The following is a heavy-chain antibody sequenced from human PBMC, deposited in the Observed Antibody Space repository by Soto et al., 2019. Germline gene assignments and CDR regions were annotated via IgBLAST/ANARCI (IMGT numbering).Heavy chain of an antibody. D-gene: IGHD2-15*01. CDR3: TVSGYCSGGSCFGDY. J-gene: IGHJ4*02. CDR2: IKSKTDGGTT. V-gene: IGHV3-15*01. CDR1: GFTFSNAW. Sequence: EVQLVESGGGLVKPGGSPRLSCAASGFTFSNAWMSWVRQAPGKGLEWVGRIKSKTDGGTTDYAAPVKGRFTISRDDSKNTLYLQMNSLKTEDTAVYYCTVSGYCSGGSCFGDYWGQGTLVTVSS.